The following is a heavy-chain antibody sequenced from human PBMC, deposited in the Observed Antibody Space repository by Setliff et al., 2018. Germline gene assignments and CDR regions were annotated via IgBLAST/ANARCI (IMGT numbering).Heavy chain of an antibody. CDR3: AREGVDTRSSTDYRYYMDL. CDR1: GGTFSSFA. CDR2: IIPIFGTP. V-gene: IGHV1-69*13. D-gene: IGHD5-18*01. J-gene: IGHJ6*03. Sequence: GASVKVSCKASGGTFSSFAVSWVRQAPGQGLEWMGGIIPIFGTPKYAQKFQGRVKITADESTSTAYMELSSLRSEDTAVYYCAREGVDTRSSTDYRYYMDLWGKGTTVTVSS.